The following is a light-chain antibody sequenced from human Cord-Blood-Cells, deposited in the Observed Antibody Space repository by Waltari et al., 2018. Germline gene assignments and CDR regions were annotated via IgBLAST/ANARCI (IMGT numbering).Light chain of an antibody. Sequence: DIVMTQSPEPLAVSLGESVTLHCKPHQSVLYSSNNKNYLAWYQQKPGQPPKRLIYWASTRESGVTDRFSGSGSGTDFTLTISSLQAEDVAVYYCQQYYSTPRTFGPGTKVDIK. CDR2: WAS. CDR3: QQYYSTPRT. CDR1: QSVLYSSNNKNY. J-gene: IGKJ3*01. V-gene: IGKV4-1*01.